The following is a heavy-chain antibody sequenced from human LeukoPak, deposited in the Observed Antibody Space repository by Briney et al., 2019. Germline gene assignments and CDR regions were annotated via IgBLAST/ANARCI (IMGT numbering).Heavy chain of an antibody. CDR1: GYTFTSYG. CDR2: NSAYNGNT. J-gene: IGHJ6*04. CDR3: ARAGGTTVTPNGMDV. Sequence: ASVKVSCKASGYTFTSYGISWVRQAPGQGLEWMGWNSAYNGNTNYAQKLQGRVTMTTDTSTSTAYMELRSLRSDDTAVYYCARAGGTTVTPNGMDVWGKGTTVTVSS. D-gene: IGHD4-17*01. V-gene: IGHV1-18*04.